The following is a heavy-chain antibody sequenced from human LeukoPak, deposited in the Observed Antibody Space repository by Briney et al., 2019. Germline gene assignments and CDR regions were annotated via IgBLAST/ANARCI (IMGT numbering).Heavy chain of an antibody. CDR3: TTDFYESSYYCGPPVDY. V-gene: IGHV3-15*01. CDR1: GFTFSNTW. J-gene: IGHJ4*02. CDR2: IKSRTDGGTI. Sequence: PGGSLRLSCAASGFTFSNTWMSWVRQAPGKGLEWVGRIKSRTDGGTIDYAAPVKGRFTISRDDSKNTLYLQMNSLKAEDTAVYYCTTDFYESSYYCGPPVDYWGQGTLVTVSS. D-gene: IGHD3-10*01.